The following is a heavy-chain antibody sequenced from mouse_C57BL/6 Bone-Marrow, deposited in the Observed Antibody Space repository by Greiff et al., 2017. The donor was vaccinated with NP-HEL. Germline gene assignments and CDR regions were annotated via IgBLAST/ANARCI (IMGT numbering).Heavy chain of an antibody. D-gene: IGHD1-1*01. J-gene: IGHJ1*03. CDR2: ISYSGST. CDR1: GYSITSGYD. CDR3: ARDLYGSSLSYWYFDV. Sequence: EVQLQESGPGMVKPSQSLSLTCTVTGYSITSGYDWHWIRHFPGNKLEWMGYISYSGSTNYNPSLKSRISITHDTSKNHFFLKLNSVTTEDTATYYCARDLYGSSLSYWYFDVWGTGTTVTVSS. V-gene: IGHV3-1*01.